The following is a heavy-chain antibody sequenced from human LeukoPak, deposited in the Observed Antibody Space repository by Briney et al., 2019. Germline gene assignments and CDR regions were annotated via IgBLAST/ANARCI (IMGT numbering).Heavy chain of an antibody. Sequence: ASVKVSCKDSGYTFTSYDINWVRQATGQGLEWMGWMNPNSGNTGYAQKFQGRVTMTRNTSISTAYMELSSLRSEDTAVYYCARKRRGSYFFSHGFDYWGQGTLVTVSS. J-gene: IGHJ4*02. V-gene: IGHV1-8*01. CDR2: MNPNSGNT. CDR3: ARKRRGSYFFSHGFDY. CDR1: GYTFTSYD. D-gene: IGHD1-26*01.